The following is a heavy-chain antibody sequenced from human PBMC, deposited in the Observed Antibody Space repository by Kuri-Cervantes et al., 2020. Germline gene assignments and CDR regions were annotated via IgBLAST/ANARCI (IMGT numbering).Heavy chain of an antibody. CDR3: ASIPAARGY. CDR1: GFTFSSYA. D-gene: IGHD2-2*01. CDR2: ISYDGSNK. Sequence: GESLKISCAASGFTFSSYAMSWVRQAPGKGLEWVAVISYDGSNKYYADSVKGRFTISRDNSKNTLYLQMNSLRAEDTAVYYCASIPAARGYWGQGTLVTVSS. J-gene: IGHJ4*02. V-gene: IGHV3-30-3*01.